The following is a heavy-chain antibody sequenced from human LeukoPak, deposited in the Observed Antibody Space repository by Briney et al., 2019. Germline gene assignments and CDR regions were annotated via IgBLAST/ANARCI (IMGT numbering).Heavy chain of an antibody. CDR2: ISSSSSYI. CDR1: GFTFSSYS. J-gene: IGHJ5*02. CDR3: ARGWFGEFWDWFDP. V-gene: IGHV3-21*01. D-gene: IGHD3-10*01. Sequence: GGSLRLSCAASGFTFSSYSMNWVRQAPGKGLEWVSSISSSSSYIYYADSVKGRFTISRDNAKNSLYLQMNSLRAEDTAVYYCARGWFGEFWDWFDPWGQGTLVTVSS.